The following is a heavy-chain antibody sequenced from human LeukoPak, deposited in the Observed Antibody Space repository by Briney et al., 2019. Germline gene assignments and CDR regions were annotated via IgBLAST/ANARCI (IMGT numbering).Heavy chain of an antibody. D-gene: IGHD3/OR15-3a*01. CDR3: ARGLSPSYFWTGPSY. J-gene: IGHJ4*02. CDR1: GGSISSYY. Sequence: SETLSLTCTVSGGSISSYYWSWIRQPPGKGLEWIGYIYYSGSTNYNPSLKSRVTISVDTSKNQFSLKLSSVTAADTAVYYCARGLSPSYFWTGPSYWGQGTLVTVSS. CDR2: IYYSGST. V-gene: IGHV4-59*01.